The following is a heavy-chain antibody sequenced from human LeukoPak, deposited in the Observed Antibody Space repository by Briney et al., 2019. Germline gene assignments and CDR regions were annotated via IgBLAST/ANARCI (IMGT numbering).Heavy chain of an antibody. J-gene: IGHJ4*02. CDR1: GYTFTSYG. CDR3: ARDPAYCSSTSRYPGYFDY. Sequence: ASVKVSCKASGYTFTSYGISWVRQAPGQGLEWMGWISAYNGNTNYAQKLQGRVTMTTDTSTSTAYMERRSLRSDDTAVYYCARDPAYCSSTSRYPGYFDYWGQGTLVTASS. CDR2: ISAYNGNT. V-gene: IGHV1-18*01. D-gene: IGHD2-2*01.